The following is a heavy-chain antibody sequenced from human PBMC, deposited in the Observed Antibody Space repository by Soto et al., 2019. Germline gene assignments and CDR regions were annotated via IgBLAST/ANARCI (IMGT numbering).Heavy chain of an antibody. V-gene: IGHV4-34*01. Sequence: SETLSLTCAVYGGSFSGYYWSWIRQPPGKGLEWIGEINHSGSTNYNPSLKSRVTISVDTSKNQFSLKLSSVTAADTAVYYCARVTTVTPFDYWGQGTLVTVSS. CDR3: ARVTTVTPFDY. CDR1: GGSFSGYY. J-gene: IGHJ4*02. D-gene: IGHD4-4*01. CDR2: INHSGST.